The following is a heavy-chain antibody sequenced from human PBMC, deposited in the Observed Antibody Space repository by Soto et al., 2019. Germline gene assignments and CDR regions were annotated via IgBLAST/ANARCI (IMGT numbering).Heavy chain of an antibody. J-gene: IGHJ4*02. CDR3: ISYPDFWGGHTPL. CDR1: GFSITNTW. CDR2: VKSKADGGPA. Sequence: EVQLVESGGGLVQPGGSLRLSCAASGFSITNTWMHWVRQAPGKGLEWVGRVKSKADGGPADYAAPVKGRFTVSRDDSKNTQYLQMHSLKMDDTAVYYCISYPDFWGGHTPLWGQGTLVTVSS. D-gene: IGHD3-3*01. V-gene: IGHV3-15*07.